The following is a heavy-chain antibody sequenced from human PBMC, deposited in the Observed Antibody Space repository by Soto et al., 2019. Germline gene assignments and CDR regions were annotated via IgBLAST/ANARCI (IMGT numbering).Heavy chain of an antibody. V-gene: IGHV4-4*07. CDR1: GGSIRDYY. CDR2: IYDTGSV. Sequence: SFTCTVSGGSIRDYYWSWIRQPAGKGLEWIGRIYDTGSVNYNPSLKSRVTISVDIPQNQLSLILSPVTAADTAVYYCARVQRYSGSFRWFDPWGQGTLVTVSS. D-gene: IGHD5-12*01. CDR3: ARVQRYSGSFRWFDP. J-gene: IGHJ5*02.